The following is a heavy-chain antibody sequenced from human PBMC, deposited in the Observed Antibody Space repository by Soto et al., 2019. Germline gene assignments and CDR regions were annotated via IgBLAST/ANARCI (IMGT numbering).Heavy chain of an antibody. Sequence: EVQLVESGGGLVKPGGSLRLSCAGSGFSFSVYSMNWVRQAPGKALEWVSSLTSSSSHTYYADSVKGRFTISRDNAKNLLYLQIDSLRDEDPAVYYCGRVASSSSWTPDYLGQGTLVTVSS. CDR1: GFSFSVYS. CDR2: LTSSSSHT. CDR3: GRVASSSSWTPDY. V-gene: IGHV3-21*02. J-gene: IGHJ4*02. D-gene: IGHD2-2*01.